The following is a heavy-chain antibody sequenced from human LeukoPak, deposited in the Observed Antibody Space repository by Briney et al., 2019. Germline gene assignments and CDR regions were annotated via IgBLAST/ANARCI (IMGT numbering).Heavy chain of an antibody. CDR3: ARQRSGSYFPDLYDY. Sequence: GESLKISCKGSGYSFSSYWIVWVRQMPGKGLEWMGIIYPGDSDTRYSPSFQGQVTISADKSISTAYLQWSSLKASDTAMYYCARQRSGSYFPDLYDYWGQGTLVTVSS. D-gene: IGHD1-26*01. CDR1: GYSFSSYW. J-gene: IGHJ4*02. CDR2: IYPGDSDT. V-gene: IGHV5-51*01.